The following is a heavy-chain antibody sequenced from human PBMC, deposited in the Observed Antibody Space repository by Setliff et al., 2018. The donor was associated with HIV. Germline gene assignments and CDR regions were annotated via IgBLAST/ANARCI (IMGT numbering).Heavy chain of an antibody. J-gene: IGHJ4*02. CDR3: AHRPPTYYYDSSVLFDY. Sequence: SGPTLVNPTQTLTLTCTFSGFSLSSSGVGVGWIRQPPGKALEWLALIYWDDDKRYSPPLKSRLTITKDTSKNQVVLTMTNMDPVDTATYYCAHRPPTYYYDSSVLFDYWGQGTLVTVSS. V-gene: IGHV2-5*02. CDR2: IYWDDDK. CDR1: GFSLSSSGVG. D-gene: IGHD3-22*01.